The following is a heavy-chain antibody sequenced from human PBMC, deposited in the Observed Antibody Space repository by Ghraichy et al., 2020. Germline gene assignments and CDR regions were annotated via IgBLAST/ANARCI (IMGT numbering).Heavy chain of an antibody. CDR3: ASSKGYVGSGSYVPQEYYYYGMDV. CDR1: GGTFSSYA. CDR2: IIPIFGTA. Sequence: SVKVSCKASGGTFSSYAISWVRQAPGQGLEWMGGIIPIFGTANYAQKFQGRVTITADESTSTAYMELSSLRSEDTAVYYCASSKGYVGSGSYVPQEYYYYGMDVWGQGTTVTVS. V-gene: IGHV1-69*13. J-gene: IGHJ6*02. D-gene: IGHD3-10*01.